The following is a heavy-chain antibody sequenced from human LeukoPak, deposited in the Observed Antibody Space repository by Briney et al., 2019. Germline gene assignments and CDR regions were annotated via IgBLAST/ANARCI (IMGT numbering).Heavy chain of an antibody. D-gene: IGHD3-3*01. V-gene: IGHV3-23*01. Sequence: GGSLRLSCAASGFTFNNYAMSWVRQAPGKGLEWVSAISGSGGSTYYADSVKGRFTISRDNSKNTLYLQMNSLRAEDTAVYYCAKGEGTYYDFWSGYYTDLFDYWGQGTLVTVSS. J-gene: IGHJ4*02. CDR3: AKGEGTYYDFWSGYYTDLFDY. CDR2: ISGSGGST. CDR1: GFTFNNYA.